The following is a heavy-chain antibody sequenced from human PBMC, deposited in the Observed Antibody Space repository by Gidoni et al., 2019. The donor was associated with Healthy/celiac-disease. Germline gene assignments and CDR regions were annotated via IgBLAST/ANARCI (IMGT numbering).Heavy chain of an antibody. Sequence: EVQLVESGGGLVKPGGSLRLSCAASGFTFRSYSMNWVRQAPGKGLEWVSSISSSSSYIYYADSVKGRFTISRDNAKNSLYLQMNSLRAEDTAVYYCARDITYDSSGYFMVGDAFDIWGQGTMVTVSS. CDR2: ISSSSSYI. V-gene: IGHV3-21*01. CDR3: ARDITYDSSGYFMVGDAFDI. D-gene: IGHD3-22*01. CDR1: GFTFRSYS. J-gene: IGHJ3*02.